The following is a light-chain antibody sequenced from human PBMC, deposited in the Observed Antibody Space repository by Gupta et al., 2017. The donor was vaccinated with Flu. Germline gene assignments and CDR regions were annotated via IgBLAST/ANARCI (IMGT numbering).Light chain of an antibody. CDR3: QQYYNWPRT. CDR2: GAS. CDR1: QSISTN. J-gene: IGKJ1*01. Sequence: EIVMTQSPGTLSVSPGESATLSCRASQSISTNLAWYQQRPGQAPRLLMYGASTRATGTPARFSGSGSGTEFTLTISSLQSEDFAVYYCQQYYNWPRTFGQGTKVEVK. V-gene: IGKV3-15*01.